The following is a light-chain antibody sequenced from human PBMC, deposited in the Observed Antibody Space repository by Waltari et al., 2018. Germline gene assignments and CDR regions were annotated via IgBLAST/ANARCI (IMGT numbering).Light chain of an antibody. V-gene: IGLV1-51*01. CDR3: GSWDPSLTAFV. CDR2: ATY. CDR1: SSNIGNEY. Sequence: QSVLTQPPSVSATPGQKVTISCSGSSSNIGNEYVYWYQKLPGTAPKLLVYATYQRPSGSPDRFSGSKSGTPATLGITGLQTGDEAHYYCGSWDPSLTAFVFGTGTEVTVL. J-gene: IGLJ1*01.